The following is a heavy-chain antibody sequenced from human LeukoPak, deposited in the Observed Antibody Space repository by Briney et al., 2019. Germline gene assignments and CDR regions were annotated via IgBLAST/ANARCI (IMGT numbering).Heavy chain of an antibody. J-gene: IGHJ4*02. CDR2: ISGSGGST. CDR1: GFTFSSYA. D-gene: IGHD2-15*01. Sequence: HAGGSLRLSCAASGFTFSSYAMSWVRQAPGKGLEWVSGISGSGGSTYYADSVKGRFTISRDKSKNTLYLQMNSLRAEDTAVYYCAKHIVVVVAATNYWGQGTLVTVSS. V-gene: IGHV3-23*01. CDR3: AKHIVVVVAATNY.